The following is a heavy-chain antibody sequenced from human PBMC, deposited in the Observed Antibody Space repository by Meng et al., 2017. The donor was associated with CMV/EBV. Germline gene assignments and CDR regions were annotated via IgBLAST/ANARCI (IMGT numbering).Heavy chain of an antibody. CDR1: GGSISSSSYY. CDR2: IYYSGST. CDR3: ARDIRTIFGVVARVDY. D-gene: IGHD3-3*01. Sequence: RLQLRESGPGHGKPAETLSLTCTGSGGSISSSSYYWGWIRQPPGKGLEWIGSIYYSGSTYYNPSLKSRVTISVDTSKNQFSLKLSSVTAADTAVYYCARDIRTIFGVVARVDYWGQGTLVTVSS. V-gene: IGHV4-39*06. J-gene: IGHJ4*02.